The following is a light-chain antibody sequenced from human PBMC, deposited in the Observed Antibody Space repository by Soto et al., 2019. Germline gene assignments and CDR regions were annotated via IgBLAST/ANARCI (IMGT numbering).Light chain of an antibody. CDR2: DNN. Sequence: QSVLTQPPSVSAAPGQKVTISCSGTSSNIGKDYVSWYQQVPGTAPKLLIYDNNKRPSGIPDRFSGSKSATSATLGITGLQTGDEAAYYCATWDNSLTVGVFGGGTKVTVL. V-gene: IGLV1-51*01. CDR1: SSNIGKDY. CDR3: ATWDNSLTVGV. J-gene: IGLJ2*01.